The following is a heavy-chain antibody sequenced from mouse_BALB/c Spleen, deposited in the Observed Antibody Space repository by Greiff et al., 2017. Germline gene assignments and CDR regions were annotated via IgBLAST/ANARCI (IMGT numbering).Heavy chain of an antibody. Sequence: EVKLMESGAELVKPGASVKLSGPASGFNIKDTYMHWVKQRPEQGLEWIGRIDPANGNTKYDPKFQGKATITADTSSNTAYLQLSSLTSEDTAVYYCARTGAYYYAMDYWGQGTSVTVSS. V-gene: IGHV14-3*02. CDR2: IDPANGNT. CDR3: ARTGAYYYAMDY. J-gene: IGHJ4*01. CDR1: GFNIKDTY. D-gene: IGHD4-1*01.